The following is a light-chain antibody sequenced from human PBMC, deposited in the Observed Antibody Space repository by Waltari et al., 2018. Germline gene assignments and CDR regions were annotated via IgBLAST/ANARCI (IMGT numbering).Light chain of an antibody. J-gene: IGLJ3*02. CDR2: SNN. CDR3: AAWDDSLNGWV. Sequence: QSVLTQPPSVSGAPGQRVTIPCTGSSSNIQPNNVNWYQQLPGTAPKLLIYSNNQRPSGVPDRFSGSKSGTSASLAISGLQSEDEADYYCAAWDDSLNGWVFGGGTKLTVL. CDR1: SSNIQPNN. V-gene: IGLV1-44*01.